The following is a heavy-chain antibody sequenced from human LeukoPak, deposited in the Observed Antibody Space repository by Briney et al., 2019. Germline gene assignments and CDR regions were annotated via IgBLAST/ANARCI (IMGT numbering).Heavy chain of an antibody. CDR3: ARADPVGY. V-gene: IGHV1-2*02. CDR1: GYTFTGSF. J-gene: IGHJ4*02. CDR2: INCNTGGT. Sequence: ASVKVSCKASGYTFTGSFMHWVRQAPGLRLEWMGWINCNTGGTKFAQKFQGRVTMTRDTSISTAYMELSRLRSDDTAVYYCARADPVGYWGQGTQVTVSS.